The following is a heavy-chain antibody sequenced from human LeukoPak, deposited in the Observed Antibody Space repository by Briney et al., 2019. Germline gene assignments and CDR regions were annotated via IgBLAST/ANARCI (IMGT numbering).Heavy chain of an antibody. CDR2: ISSNGGST. J-gene: IGHJ4*02. V-gene: IGHV3-64*01. D-gene: IGHD6-19*01. CDR3: ARGTSTVAGSPFDY. CDR1: GFTFSSYA. Sequence: TGGSLRLSCAASGFTFSSYAMHWVRQAPGKGLEYVSAISSNGGSTYYANSVKGRFTISRDNSKNTLYLQMGSLRAEDMAVYYCARGTSTVAGSPFDYWGQGTLVTVSS.